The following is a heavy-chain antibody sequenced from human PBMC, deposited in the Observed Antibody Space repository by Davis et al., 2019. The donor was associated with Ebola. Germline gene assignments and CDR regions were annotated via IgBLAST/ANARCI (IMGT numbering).Heavy chain of an antibody. V-gene: IGHV1-18*04. CDR3: ARFMTTRDY. J-gene: IGHJ4*02. CDR1: GYTFTSYG. CDR2: ISAYNGNT. Sequence: ASVKVSCKASGYTFTSYGISWVRQAPGQGLEWMGWISAYNGNTNYAQKLQGRVTITADESTSTAYMELSSLRSEDTAVYYCARFMTTRDYWGQGTLVTVSS. D-gene: IGHD3-16*01.